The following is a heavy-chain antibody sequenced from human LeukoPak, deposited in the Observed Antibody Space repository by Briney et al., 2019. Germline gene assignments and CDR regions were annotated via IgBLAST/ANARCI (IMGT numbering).Heavy chain of an antibody. J-gene: IGHJ4*02. CDR1: GGSVRNYY. Sequence: SETLSLTCSVSGGSVRNYYWSWIRQPPGKGLEWIGYVYCTGSTNYNPSLKSRVTMFEDKSKNQFSLRLYSVTVADTAVYYCARHFAYSSSSYFDYWGQGSLVTVSS. CDR3: ARHFAYSSSSYFDY. D-gene: IGHD6-6*01. V-gene: IGHV4-59*08. CDR2: VYCTGST.